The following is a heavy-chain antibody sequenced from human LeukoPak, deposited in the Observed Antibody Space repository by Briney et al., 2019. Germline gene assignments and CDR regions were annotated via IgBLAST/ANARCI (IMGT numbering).Heavy chain of an antibody. J-gene: IGHJ4*02. D-gene: IGHD3-22*01. CDR2: INHSGST. CDR1: GGSFSGYY. Sequence: SETLSLTCAVYGGSFSGYYWSWIRQPPGKGLEWIGEINHSGSTNYNPSLKSRVTISVDTSKNQFSLKLSSVTAADTAVYYCARSCGDYYDSSGYDQDYFDYWGQGTLVTVSS. CDR3: ARSCGDYYDSSGYDQDYFDY. V-gene: IGHV4-34*01.